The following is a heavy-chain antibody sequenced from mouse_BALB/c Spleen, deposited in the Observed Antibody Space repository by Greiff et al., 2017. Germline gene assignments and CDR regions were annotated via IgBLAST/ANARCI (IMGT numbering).Heavy chain of an antibody. CDR3: ARNYGNPYFDY. D-gene: IGHD2-1*01. Sequence: QVQLQQPGAELVKPGASVKMSCKASGYTFTSYWINWVKQRPGQGLEWIGDIYPGRGITNYNEKFKGKATLTADKSSSTAYMQLSSLTSEDSAVYFCARNYGNPYFDYWGQGTTLTVSS. CDR2: IYPGRGIT. V-gene: IGHV1-55*01. CDR1: GYTFTSYW. J-gene: IGHJ2*01.